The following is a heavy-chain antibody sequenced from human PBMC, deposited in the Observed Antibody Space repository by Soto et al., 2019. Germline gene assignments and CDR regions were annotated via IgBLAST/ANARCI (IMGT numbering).Heavy chain of an antibody. CDR2: IDYNGVT. CDR1: GGYVSSNDYY. CDR3: GKILVAATKNTATDS. Sequence: SETLSLTCSVSGGYVSSNDYYWGWNRQPPAKGLEWIGNIDYNGVTYSNPALKTRLIISRDTSNNQFSVRFTSVMAEETAQYLCGKILVAATKNTATDSWGPGIMVIVSS. V-gene: IGHV4-39*01. J-gene: IGHJ4*02. D-gene: IGHD2-15*01.